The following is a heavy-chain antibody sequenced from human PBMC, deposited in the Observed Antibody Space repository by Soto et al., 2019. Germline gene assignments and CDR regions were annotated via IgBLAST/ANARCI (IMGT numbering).Heavy chain of an antibody. J-gene: IGHJ4*02. D-gene: IGHD3-9*01. V-gene: IGHV3-33*01. Sequence: QVQLVESGGGVGQPGRSLRLSCAASGFNFNTYGMHWVRQAPGKGLEWVANIWYDGSNIHYAESVKGRFTISRDNSKNTLYLQMNSLRAEDTVVYYCARGILTDWGQGTLVTVSS. CDR1: GFNFNTYG. CDR3: ARGILTD. CDR2: IWYDGSNI.